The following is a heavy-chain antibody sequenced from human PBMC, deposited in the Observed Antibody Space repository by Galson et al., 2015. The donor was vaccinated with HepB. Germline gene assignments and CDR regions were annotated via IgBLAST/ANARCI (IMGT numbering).Heavy chain of an antibody. D-gene: IGHD3-22*01. CDR2: IIPILGIA. Sequence: SVKVSCKASGGTFSSYTISWVRQAPGQGLEWMGRIIPILGIANYAQKFQGRVTITADKSTSTAYMELSSLRSENTAVYYCARAGDYYDSSGYYDAFDIWGQGTMVTVSS. V-gene: IGHV1-69*02. CDR3: ARAGDYYDSSGYYDAFDI. J-gene: IGHJ3*02. CDR1: GGTFSSYT.